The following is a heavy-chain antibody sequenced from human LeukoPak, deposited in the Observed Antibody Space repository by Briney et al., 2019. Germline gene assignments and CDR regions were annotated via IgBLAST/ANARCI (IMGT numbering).Heavy chain of an antibody. J-gene: IGHJ4*02. V-gene: IGHV1-8*01. Sequence: ASVKVSCKASGYTFTSYDINWVRQATGQGLEWMGWMSPNSGNTGYARKFQGRVTMTRSTSMSTAYMELSSLRSEDTAVYYCVRGPPNWGYDYWGQGTLVTVSS. CDR2: MSPNSGNT. D-gene: IGHD7-27*01. CDR1: GYTFTSYD. CDR3: VRGPPNWGYDY.